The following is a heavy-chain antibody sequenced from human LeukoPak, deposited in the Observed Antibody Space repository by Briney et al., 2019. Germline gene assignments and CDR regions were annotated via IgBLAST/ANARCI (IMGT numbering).Heavy chain of an antibody. CDR1: GYTFGSYW. D-gene: IGHD1-14*01. Sequence: GESLRISCKGSGYTFGSYWIAWVRQMPGKGLEWMGIIYPADSDTRYSPSFQGQVSISADTSISTAYLQWSSLKASDTAMYFCARRPGLGNNYYGMDVWGQETSVTVSS. V-gene: IGHV5-51*01. J-gene: IGHJ6*02. CDR3: ARRPGLGNNYYGMDV. CDR2: IYPADSDT.